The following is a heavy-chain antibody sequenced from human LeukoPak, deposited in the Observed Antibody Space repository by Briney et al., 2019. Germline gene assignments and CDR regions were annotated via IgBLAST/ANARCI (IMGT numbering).Heavy chain of an antibody. CDR2: IRSSSSTI. CDR1: GFTFSSYS. CDR3: ARDAQMWERYSSSWYYFDY. V-gene: IGHV3-48*01. D-gene: IGHD6-13*01. Sequence: GGSLRLSCAASGFTFSSYSMNWVRQAPGKGLEWVSYIRSSSSTIYYADSVKGRFTISRDNAKNSLYLQMNSLRAEDTAVYYCARDAQMWERYSSSWYYFDYWGQGTLVTVSS. J-gene: IGHJ4*02.